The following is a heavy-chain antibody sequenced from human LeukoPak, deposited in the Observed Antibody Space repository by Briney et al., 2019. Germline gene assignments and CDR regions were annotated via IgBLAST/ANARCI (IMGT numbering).Heavy chain of an antibody. CDR2: IIPTFGTA. V-gene: IGHV1-69*01. Sequence: ASVKVSCKASGGTFSSYAISWVRQAPGQGLEWMGGIIPTFGTANYAQKFQGRVTITADESTSTAYMELSSLRSEDTAVYYCARDSSEFRSLIPHWGQGTLVTVSS. CDR3: ARDSSEFRSLIPH. D-gene: IGHD2-21*01. J-gene: IGHJ1*01. CDR1: GGTFSSYA.